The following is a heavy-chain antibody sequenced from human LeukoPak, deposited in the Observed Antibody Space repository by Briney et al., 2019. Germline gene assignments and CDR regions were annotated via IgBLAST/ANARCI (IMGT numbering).Heavy chain of an antibody. V-gene: IGHV4-59*01. J-gene: IGHJ4*02. CDR3: ARANRYDLYFDY. CDR1: GGPFSGYY. Sequence: SETLSLTCAVYGGPFSGYYWSWIRQPPGKGLEWIGYIYYSGSSNYNPSLKSRVTISVDTSKNQISLKLSSVTAADTAVYYCARANRYDLYFDYWGQGTLVTVSS. CDR2: IYYSGSS. D-gene: IGHD5-12*01.